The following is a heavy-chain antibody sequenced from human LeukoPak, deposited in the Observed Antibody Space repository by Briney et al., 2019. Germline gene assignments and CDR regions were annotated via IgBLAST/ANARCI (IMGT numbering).Heavy chain of an antibody. Sequence: GGSLRLSCAASGFTFSSYSMNWVRQAPGKGLEWASSISSSSSYIYYADSVKGRFTISRDNAKNSLYLQMNSLRAEDTAVYYCARDLRGAPDYWGQGTLVTVSS. CDR3: ARDLRGAPDY. D-gene: IGHD1-26*01. J-gene: IGHJ4*02. CDR1: GFTFSSYS. V-gene: IGHV3-21*01. CDR2: ISSSSSYI.